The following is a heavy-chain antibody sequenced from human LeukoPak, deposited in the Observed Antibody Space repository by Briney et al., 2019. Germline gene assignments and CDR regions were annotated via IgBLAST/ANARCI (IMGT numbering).Heavy chain of an antibody. CDR3: ATSYYYGSGSCDY. Sequence: ASVKVSCKASGYTFTSYDINWVRQATGQGLEWMGWMNPNSGNTGYAQKFQGRVTMTRNTSISTAYMELSSLRSEDTAMYYCATSYYYGSGSCDYWGQGTLVTVSS. J-gene: IGHJ4*02. V-gene: IGHV1-8*01. CDR1: GYTFTSYD. CDR2: MNPNSGNT. D-gene: IGHD3-10*01.